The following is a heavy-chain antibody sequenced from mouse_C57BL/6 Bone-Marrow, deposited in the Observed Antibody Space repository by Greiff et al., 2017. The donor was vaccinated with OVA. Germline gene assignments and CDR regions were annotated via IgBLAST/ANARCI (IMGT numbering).Heavy chain of an antibody. Sequence: VQLQQPGAELVKPGASVKLSCKASGYTFTSYWMHWVKQRPGQGLEWIGMIHPNSGSTNYNEKFKSKATLTVDKSSSTAYMQLSSLTSEDSAVYYCAHCYDSSYWYFDDWGTGTTVTVSA. V-gene: IGHV1-64*01. CDR1: GYTFTSYW. D-gene: IGHD1-1*01. CDR3: AHCYDSSYWYFDD. CDR2: IHPNSGST. J-gene: IGHJ1*03.